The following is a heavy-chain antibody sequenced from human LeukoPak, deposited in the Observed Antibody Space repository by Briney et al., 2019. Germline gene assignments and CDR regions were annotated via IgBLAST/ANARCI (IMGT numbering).Heavy chain of an antibody. CDR1: GYTFTGYY. V-gene: IGHV1-2*02. CDR3: ARENSQRYYDFWSGYTNWFDP. J-gene: IGHJ5*02. Sequence: ASVKVSCKASGYTFTGYYMHWVRQAPGQGLEWMGWINPNSGGTNYAQKFQGRVTMTRDTSISTAYMELSRLRSYDTAVYYCARENSQRYYDFWSGYTNWFDPWAQGTLVTVSS. CDR2: INPNSGGT. D-gene: IGHD3-3*01.